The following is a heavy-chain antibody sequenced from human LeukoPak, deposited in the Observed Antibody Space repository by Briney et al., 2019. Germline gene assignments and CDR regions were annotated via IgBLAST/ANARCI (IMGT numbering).Heavy chain of an antibody. J-gene: IGHJ4*02. V-gene: IGHV3-23*01. CDR2: ISAGGGDR. Sequence: GGSLRLSCEVSGLTFSRYSMSWVRQVPGKGLEWVSGISAGGGDRWYPDSVKGHFTISRDNSKNTLFLQMNSLTVEDTAIYYCAKDAAGPEYWGQGTRVTVSS. CDR3: AKDAAGPEY. D-gene: IGHD6-13*01. CDR1: GLTFSRYS.